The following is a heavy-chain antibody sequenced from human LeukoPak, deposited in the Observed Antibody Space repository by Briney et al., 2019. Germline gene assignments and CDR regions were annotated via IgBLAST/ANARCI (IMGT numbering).Heavy chain of an antibody. CDR2: ISYDGSNK. V-gene: IGHV3-30*18. Sequence: QPGRSLRLSCAASGFTFSNYGMHWVRQAPGKGLEWVAVISYDGSNKYYADSVKGRFTISRDNSKNTLCLQMNSLRAEDTALYYCAKGLWVVRGVIGDAFDIWGQGTMVTVSS. CDR1: GFTFSNYG. D-gene: IGHD3-10*01. J-gene: IGHJ3*02. CDR3: AKGLWVVRGVIGDAFDI.